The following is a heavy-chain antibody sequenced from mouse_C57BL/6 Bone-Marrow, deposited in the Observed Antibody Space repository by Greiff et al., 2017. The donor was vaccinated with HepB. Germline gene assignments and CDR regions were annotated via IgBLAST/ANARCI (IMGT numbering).Heavy chain of an antibody. CDR3: TVPIYYYGSSYYFDY. CDR1: GFTFSNYW. Sequence: EVKFEESGGGLVQPGGSMKLSCVASGFTFSNYWMNWVRQSPEKGLEWVAQIRLKSDNYATHYAESVKGRFTISRDDSKSSVYLQMNNLRAEDTGIYYCTVPIYYYGSSYYFDYWGQGTTLTVSS. J-gene: IGHJ2*01. V-gene: IGHV6-3*01. D-gene: IGHD1-1*01. CDR2: IRLKSDNYAT.